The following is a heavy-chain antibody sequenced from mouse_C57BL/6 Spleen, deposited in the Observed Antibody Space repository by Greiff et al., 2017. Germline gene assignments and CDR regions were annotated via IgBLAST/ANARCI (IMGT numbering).Heavy chain of an antibody. V-gene: IGHV1-19*01. Sequence: DVKLQESGPVLVKPGASVKMSCKASGYTFTDYYMNWVKQSHGKSLEWIGVINPYNGGTSYNQKFKGKATLTVDKSSSTAYMELNSLTSEDSAVYYCARGAYYSTNYYAMDYWGQGTSVTVSS. D-gene: IGHD2-5*01. CDR2: INPYNGGT. J-gene: IGHJ4*01. CDR3: ARGAYYSTNYYAMDY. CDR1: GYTFTDYY.